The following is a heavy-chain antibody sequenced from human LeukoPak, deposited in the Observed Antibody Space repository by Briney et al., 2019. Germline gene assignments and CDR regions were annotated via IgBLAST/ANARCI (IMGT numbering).Heavy chain of an antibody. V-gene: IGHV4-39*01. Sequence: PAETLSLTCTVSGGSISSSSYYWGWIRQPPGKGLEWIGSIYYSGSTYYNPSLKRRVTISVDTPKNQFSLKLSSVPGADTAGYMRTRRGQWLAYYFDFWGQGTLVTVFS. D-gene: IGHD6-19*01. CDR2: IYYSGST. CDR1: GGSISSSSYY. J-gene: IGHJ4*02. CDR3: TRRGQWLAYYFDF.